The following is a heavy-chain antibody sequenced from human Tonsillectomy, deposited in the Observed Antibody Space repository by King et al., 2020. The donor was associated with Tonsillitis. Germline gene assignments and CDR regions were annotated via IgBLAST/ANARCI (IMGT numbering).Heavy chain of an antibody. CDR1: GGSIRSGSYY. CDR2: IHISGST. J-gene: IGHJ5*02. D-gene: IGHD2-2*01. Sequence: VQLQESGPGLVKPSQTLSLTCTVSGGSIRSGSYYWSWIRQPAGKGLEWIGRIHISGSTNYNPSLKSRVTMSVDTSKNQFSLNLSSVTAADTAVYYCAGDVYLGYCSSTSCEYWFDPWGQGTLVTVSS. V-gene: IGHV4-61*02. CDR3: AGDVYLGYCSSTSCEYWFDP.